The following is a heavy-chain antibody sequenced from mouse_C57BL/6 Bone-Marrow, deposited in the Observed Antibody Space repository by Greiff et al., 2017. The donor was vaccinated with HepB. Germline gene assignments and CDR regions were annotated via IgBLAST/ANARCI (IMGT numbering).Heavy chain of an antibody. Sequence: QVQLQQSGAELVMPGASVKLSCKASGYTFTSYWMHWVKQRPGQGLEWIGEIDPSDSYTNYNQKFKGKSTLTVDKSSSTAYMQLSSLTSADSAVYYCARDMDYWGQGTSVTVSS. CDR3: ARDMDY. CDR2: IDPSDSYT. CDR1: GYTFTSYW. V-gene: IGHV1-69*01. J-gene: IGHJ4*01.